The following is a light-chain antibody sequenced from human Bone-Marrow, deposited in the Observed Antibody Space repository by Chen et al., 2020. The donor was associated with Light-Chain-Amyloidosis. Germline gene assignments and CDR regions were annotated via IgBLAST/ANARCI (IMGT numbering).Light chain of an antibody. Sequence: QSALTQPPSASGSPGQSVTVSCTGTSSDVGRYNYVSWYQQLPGKAPQLMIYEVTKRPSGVPDRFSGSNSGNTASLTVSGLRADDEADYFCSSYAGTNNWVFGGGTKVTVL. CDR2: EVT. CDR1: SSDVGRYNY. V-gene: IGLV2-8*01. CDR3: SSYAGTNNWV. J-gene: IGLJ3*02.